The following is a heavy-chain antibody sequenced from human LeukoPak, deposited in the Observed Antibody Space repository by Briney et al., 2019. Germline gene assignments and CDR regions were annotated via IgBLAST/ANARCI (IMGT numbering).Heavy chain of an antibody. CDR3: ARSVSSGWYGAHDAFDI. V-gene: IGHV4-59*12. CDR1: GGSISSYY. J-gene: IGHJ3*02. CDR2: IYYSGTT. D-gene: IGHD6-19*01. Sequence: SETLSLTCTVSGGSISSYYWSWIRQPPGKGLEWIGYIYYSGTTNYNPSLKSRVTMSVDTSKNQFSLKLSSVTAADTAVYYCARSVSSGWYGAHDAFDIWGQGTMVTVSP.